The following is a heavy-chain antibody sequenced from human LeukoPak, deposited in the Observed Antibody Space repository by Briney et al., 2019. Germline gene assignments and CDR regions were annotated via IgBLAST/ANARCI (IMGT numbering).Heavy chain of an antibody. D-gene: IGHD2-15*01. CDR3: GKRYCSGRNCPDGY. V-gene: IGHV1-69*05. Sequence: GASVKFSCKASGGTFSSYAISWVRQAPGQGLESRGGIIPIFGTANYAQKFQGRVTITTDESTSTAYMELSRLGGEETAVYLLGKRYCSGRNCPDGYWGQGTLVTVSS. CDR2: IIPIFGTA. CDR1: GGTFSSYA. J-gene: IGHJ4*02.